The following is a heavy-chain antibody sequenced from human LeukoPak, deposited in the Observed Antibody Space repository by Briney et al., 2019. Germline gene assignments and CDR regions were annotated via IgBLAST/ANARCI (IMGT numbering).Heavy chain of an antibody. CDR2: IYYSGST. CDR3: ARWVGYGILGYMDV. J-gene: IGHJ6*03. D-gene: IGHD5-18*01. Sequence: SQTLPLTCTVSGGSISSYYWSWIRQPPGKGLEWIGYIYYSGSTNYNPSLKSRVTISVDTSKNQFSLKLSSVTAADTAVYYCARWVGYGILGYMDVWGKGTTVTVSS. CDR1: GGSISSYY. V-gene: IGHV4-59*01.